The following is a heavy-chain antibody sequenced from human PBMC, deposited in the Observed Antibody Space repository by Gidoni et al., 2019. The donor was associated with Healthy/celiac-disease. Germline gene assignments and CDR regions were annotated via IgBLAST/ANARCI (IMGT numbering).Heavy chain of an antibody. V-gene: IGHV3-30*18. CDR1: GFTFSSYG. CDR2: ISYDGSNK. Sequence: QVQLVESGGGVVQPGRSLRLSWAASGFTFSSYGMHGVRQAPGKGLEWVAVISYDGSNKYYADSVKGRFTISRDNSKNTLYLQMNSLRAEDTAVYYCAKHVDGSGSYYGGGWIDYWGQGTLVTVSS. CDR3: AKHVDGSGSYYGGGWIDY. J-gene: IGHJ4*02. D-gene: IGHD1-26*01.